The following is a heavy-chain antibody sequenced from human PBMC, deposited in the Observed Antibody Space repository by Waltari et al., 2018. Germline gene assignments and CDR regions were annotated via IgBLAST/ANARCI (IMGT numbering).Heavy chain of an antibody. D-gene: IGHD2-2*01. J-gene: IGHJ5*02. CDR2: ITSRSDTI. Sequence: EVQLVDSGGGLVQPGGSLRLSCAASGFTFSSYSMHWVRQAPGKGLEWVSYITSRSDTIYYGDSVKGRFTISRDNAKNSLYLQMNNLRAEDTAVYYCARNPHQIAVAHWFDPWGQGTLVTVSS. CDR3: ARNPHQIAVAHWFDP. CDR1: GFTFSSYS. V-gene: IGHV3-48*04.